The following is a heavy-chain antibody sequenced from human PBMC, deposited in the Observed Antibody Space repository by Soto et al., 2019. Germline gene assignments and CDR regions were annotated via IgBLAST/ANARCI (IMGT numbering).Heavy chain of an antibody. V-gene: IGHV1-2*02. CDR2: IGPKSGAT. CDR1: GYTFTGYY. CDR3: GRGRSGELVVVH. J-gene: IGHJ4*02. D-gene: IGHD1-7*01. Sequence: QVQLVQSGAEVKESGASVKVSCKASGYTFTGYYIHWVRQTPGQGFEWVGEIGPKSGATRYAQKFQSRVTMTKDTSINPVDIELSNLSPDDKAVYYCGRGRSGELVVVHWGQETLVTVHS.